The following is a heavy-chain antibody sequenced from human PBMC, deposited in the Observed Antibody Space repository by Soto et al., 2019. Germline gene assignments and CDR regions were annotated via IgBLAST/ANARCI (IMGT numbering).Heavy chain of an antibody. J-gene: IGHJ6*02. D-gene: IGHD6-25*01. Sequence: SETLSLTCTVSDGSISSSSHYWGWIRQPPGKGLEWIGRIYYSGSTNYNPSLKSRVTISVDTSKKQFSLKVSPVTAADTAVYFCARWAVGAARSHYYYGMDVWGQGTTATVSS. CDR1: DGSISSSSHY. V-gene: IGHV4-39*01. CDR2: IYYSGST. CDR3: ARWAVGAARSHYYYGMDV.